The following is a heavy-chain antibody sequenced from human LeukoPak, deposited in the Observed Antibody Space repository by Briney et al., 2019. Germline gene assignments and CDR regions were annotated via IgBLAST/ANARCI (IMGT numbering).Heavy chain of an antibody. CDR1: GFTFSSYS. Sequence: TGGSLRLSCAASGFTFSSYSMNWVRQAPGKGLEWVSYISSSSSYIYYADSVKGRFTISRDNAKNSLYLQMNSLRAEDTAVYYCARAKYCTNGVCYNDYWGQGTLVTVSS. V-gene: IGHV3-21*01. J-gene: IGHJ4*02. CDR2: ISSSSSYI. CDR3: ARAKYCTNGVCYNDY. D-gene: IGHD2-8*01.